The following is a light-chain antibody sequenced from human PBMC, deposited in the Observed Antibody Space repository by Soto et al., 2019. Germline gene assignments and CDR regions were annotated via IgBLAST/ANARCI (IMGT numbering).Light chain of an antibody. CDR2: TAS. V-gene: IGKV3-20*01. CDR3: QQYGSSPLT. J-gene: IGKJ4*01. CDR1: QSVHSTS. Sequence: EIVLTQSPGTLSLSPGERATLSCRASQSVHSTSLAWYQQKPGQAPRLLIYTASRRDTDIPHRFSGSGSGTDCTLSISRLEPADLAEDDCQQYGSSPLTFGGGTRVQIK.